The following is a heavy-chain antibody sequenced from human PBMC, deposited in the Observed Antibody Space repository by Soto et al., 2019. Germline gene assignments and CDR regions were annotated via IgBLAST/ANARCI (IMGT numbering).Heavy chain of an antibody. CDR2: ISGSGGST. CDR3: ANRNGILTGYGAADY. J-gene: IGHJ4*02. Sequence: EVQLLESGGGLVQPGGSLRLSCAASGFTFSSYAMSWVRQAPGKGLEWVSAISGSGGSTYYADSVKGRFTISRDNSKNTLYLQMNSLRAEDTAVYYCANRNGILTGYGAADYWGQGTLVTVSS. CDR1: GFTFSSYA. D-gene: IGHD3-9*01. V-gene: IGHV3-23*01.